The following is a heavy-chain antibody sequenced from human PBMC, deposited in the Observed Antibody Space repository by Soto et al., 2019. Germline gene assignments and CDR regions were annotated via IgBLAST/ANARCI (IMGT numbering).Heavy chain of an antibody. CDR2: IYHSGST. J-gene: IGHJ4*02. Sequence: QVQLQESGPGLVKPSGTLSLTCAVSGGSISSSNWWNWVRQPPGKGLVWIGEIYHSGSTNYNPSLKSRVPISVDKSKNQFSLKLSSVTAADTAVYYCARDKARYYYGSGSSTLFHYWGQGTLVTVSS. D-gene: IGHD3-10*01. CDR1: GGSISSSNW. CDR3: ARDKARYYYGSGSSTLFHY. V-gene: IGHV4-4*02.